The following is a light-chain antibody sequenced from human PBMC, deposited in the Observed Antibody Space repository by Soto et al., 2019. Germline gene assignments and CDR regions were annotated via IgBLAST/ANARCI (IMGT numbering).Light chain of an antibody. CDR1: QSISSY. CDR2: AAS. Sequence: DIQMTQSPSSLSASVGDRVTITCRASQSISSYLNWYQQKPGKAPKLLIYAASSLQSGVPSRFSGSGYGKDFTLTISSLQPEDFATYYCQQSYSTPYTFGQGPKLEIK. V-gene: IGKV1-39*01. J-gene: IGKJ2*01. CDR3: QQSYSTPYT.